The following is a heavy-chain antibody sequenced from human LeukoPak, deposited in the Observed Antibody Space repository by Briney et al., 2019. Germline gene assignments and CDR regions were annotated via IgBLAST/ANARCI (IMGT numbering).Heavy chain of an antibody. Sequence: SETLSLTCTVSGGSISSGGYYWRWIRQHPGKGLEWFGYIYYSGSTYYNPSLKSRVTISVDTSKNQFSLKLSSVTAADTAVYYCARAFVRGSYYYMDVWGKETTVTVSS. CDR1: GGSISSGGYY. CDR3: ARAFVRGSYYYMDV. D-gene: IGHD3-16*01. CDR2: IYYSGST. V-gene: IGHV4-31*03. J-gene: IGHJ6*03.